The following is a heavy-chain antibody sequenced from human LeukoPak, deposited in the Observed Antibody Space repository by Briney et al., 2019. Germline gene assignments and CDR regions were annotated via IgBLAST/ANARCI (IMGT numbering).Heavy chain of an antibody. CDR3: ARYWFGELSLGMDV. CDR1: GGTFSSYA. Sequence: SVKLSCKASGGTFSSYAISWVRQAPGQGLEWMGGIIPIFGTANYAQKFQGRVTITADESTSTAYMELSSLRSEDTAVYYCARYWFGELSLGMDVWGKGTTVTVSS. D-gene: IGHD3-10*01. CDR2: IIPIFGTA. V-gene: IGHV1-69*13. J-gene: IGHJ6*04.